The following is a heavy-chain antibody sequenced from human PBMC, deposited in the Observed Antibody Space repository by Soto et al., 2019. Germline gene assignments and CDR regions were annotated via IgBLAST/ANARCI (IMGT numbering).Heavy chain of an antibody. CDR2: ISSSGSTI. Sequence: LRLSCAASGFTFSSYEMNWVRQAPGKGLEWVSYISSSGSTIYYADSVKGRFTISRDNAKDSLYLQMNSLRAEDTAVYYCARAAVAAAAYYYSYGMDVWGQGTTVTVSS. V-gene: IGHV3-48*03. D-gene: IGHD6-13*01. CDR3: ARAAVAAAAYYYSYGMDV. CDR1: GFTFSSYE. J-gene: IGHJ6*02.